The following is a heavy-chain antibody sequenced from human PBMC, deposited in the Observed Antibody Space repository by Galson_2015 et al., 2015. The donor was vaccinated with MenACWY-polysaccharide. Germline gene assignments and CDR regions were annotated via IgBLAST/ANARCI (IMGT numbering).Heavy chain of an antibody. CDR3: VPKLSAGYSFPQGY. V-gene: IGHV3-23*01. CDR1: EFVFSNYA. CDR2: ISASGGST. J-gene: IGHJ4*02. Sequence: SLRLSCAASEFVFSNYAMTWVRQAPGKGLEWVSGISASGGSTSYADSVKGRFTISRDNPKNTLYLQMNSLRAEDTAVYFCVPKLSAGYSFPQGYWGQGTLVTVSS. D-gene: IGHD5-18*01.